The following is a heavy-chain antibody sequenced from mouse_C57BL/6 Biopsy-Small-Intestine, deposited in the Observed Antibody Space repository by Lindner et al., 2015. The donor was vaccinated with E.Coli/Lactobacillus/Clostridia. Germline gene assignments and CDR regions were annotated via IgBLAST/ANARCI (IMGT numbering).Heavy chain of an antibody. CDR2: IDPESGDT. CDR1: GFNIKDDY. J-gene: IGHJ3*01. Sequence: VQLQESGAELVRPGASVKLSCTASGFNIKDDYIHWVKQRPEQDLEWIGWIDPESGDTEYASKFQGKATITADTSSNTAYLQLSSLTSEDTAVYYCSDYSNYLAWIAYWGQGTLVTVSA. D-gene: IGHD2-5*01. CDR3: SDYSNYLAWIAY. V-gene: IGHV14-4*01.